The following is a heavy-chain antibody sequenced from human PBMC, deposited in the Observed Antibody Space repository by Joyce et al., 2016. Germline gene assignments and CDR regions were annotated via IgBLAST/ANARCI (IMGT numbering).Heavy chain of an antibody. CDR1: GFTFRTYA. D-gene: IGHD4/OR15-4a*01. Sequence: QVQLVESGGGVVQPGRSLRLSCAASGFTFRTYARYWVRQAPGKGLEWVALISDDGSNRFYVDSVKGRFTISRDNSKNTLYLQMNSLGAEDTAVYYCARERDGANDYWGQGTLVTVSS. V-gene: IGHV3-30-3*01. CDR3: ARERDGANDY. CDR2: ISDDGSNR. J-gene: IGHJ4*02.